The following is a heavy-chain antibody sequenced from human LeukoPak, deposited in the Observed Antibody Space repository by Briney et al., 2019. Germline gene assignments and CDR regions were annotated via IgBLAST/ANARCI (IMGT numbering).Heavy chain of an antibody. CDR3: ARAGYSGSDFSV. J-gene: IGHJ6*04. V-gene: IGHV4-59*01. CDR1: GGSISSYY. CDR2: MYYSGST. Sequence: PSETLSLTCTVSGGSISSYYWSWIRQPPGKGLEWIAYMYYSGSTNYNPSLKSRITISLDTSKNQFSLKLSSVTAADTAVYYCARAGYSGSDFSVWGKGSTVTVSS. D-gene: IGHD5-12*01.